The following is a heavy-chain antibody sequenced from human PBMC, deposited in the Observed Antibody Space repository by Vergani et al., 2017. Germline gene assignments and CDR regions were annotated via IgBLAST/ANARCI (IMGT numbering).Heavy chain of an antibody. CDR2: IYHSGST. CDR3: ASRDATIAARGSSFDY. D-gene: IGHD6-6*01. J-gene: IGHJ4*02. Sequence: QVQLQESGPGLVKPSETLSLTCAVSGYSISSGYYWGWIRQPPGKGLEWIGSIYHSGSTYYNPSLESRVTISVDTSKNQFSLKLSSVTAADTAVYYCASRDATIAARGSSFDYWGQGTLVTVSS. V-gene: IGHV4-38-2*01. CDR1: GYSISSGYY.